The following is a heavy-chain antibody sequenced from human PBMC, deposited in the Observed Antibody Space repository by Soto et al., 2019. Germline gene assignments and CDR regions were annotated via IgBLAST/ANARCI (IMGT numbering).Heavy chain of an antibody. CDR1: GYTLTELS. CDR2: FDPEDGET. CDR3: ATAPNRNYWFDP. V-gene: IGHV1-24*01. J-gene: IGHJ5*02. Sequence: ASVKVSCKVSGYTLTELSMHWVRQAPGKGLEWMGGFDPEDGETIYAQKFQGRVTMTEDTSTGTAYLELSSLRFEDTAVYYCATAPNRNYWFDPWGQGTLVTVSS.